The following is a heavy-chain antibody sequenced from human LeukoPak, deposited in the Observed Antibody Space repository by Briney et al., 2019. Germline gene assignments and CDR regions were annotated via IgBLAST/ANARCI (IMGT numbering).Heavy chain of an antibody. Sequence: NHGESLKISCKGSGYSFTSYWIGWVRQMPGQGLEWMGIIYPGDSDTRYSPSFQGQVTISADKSISTAYLQWSSLKASDTAMYYCARHTIAAAATDYWGQGTLVTVSS. D-gene: IGHD6-13*01. J-gene: IGHJ4*02. CDR1: GYSFTSYW. V-gene: IGHV5-51*01. CDR3: ARHTIAAAATDY. CDR2: IYPGDSDT.